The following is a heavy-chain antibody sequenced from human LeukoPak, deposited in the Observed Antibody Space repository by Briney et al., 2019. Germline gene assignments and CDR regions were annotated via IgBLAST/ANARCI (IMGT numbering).Heavy chain of an antibody. CDR2: IKQDGSEK. CDR3: ARIEYQMLRGPPYYYFYMDV. J-gene: IGHJ6*03. CDR1: GFTFTRYW. D-gene: IGHD2-2*01. V-gene: IGHV3-7*01. Sequence: GGPLRLSCAASGFTFTRYWMSWVRQAPGKGLEWVANIKQDGSEKYYGDSVKGRFTVSRDNAKKSLDLQMNSLRGEDTAVYYCARIEYQMLRGPPYYYFYMDVWGKGTTVTVSS.